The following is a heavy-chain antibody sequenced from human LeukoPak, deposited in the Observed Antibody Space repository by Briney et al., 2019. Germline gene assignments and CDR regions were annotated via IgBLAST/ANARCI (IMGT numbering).Heavy chain of an antibody. V-gene: IGHV4-30-4*01. D-gene: IGHD6-6*01. CDR2: IYYSGST. CDR1: GGSISSGDYY. CDR3: ARGGAARLHFQN. J-gene: IGHJ1*01. Sequence: SETLSLTCTVSGGSISSGDYYWSWIRQPPGKGLEWIGYIYYSGSTYYNPSLKSRVTISVDTSKNQFSLKLSSVTAADTAVYYCARGGAARLHFQNWGQGTLVTVSS.